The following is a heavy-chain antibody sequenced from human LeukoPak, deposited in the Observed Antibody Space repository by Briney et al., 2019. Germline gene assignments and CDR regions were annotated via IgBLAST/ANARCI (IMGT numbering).Heavy chain of an antibody. CDR1: GGTFSSYA. V-gene: IGHV1-69*05. Sequence: SVKVSCKASGGTFSSYAISWVRQAPGQGLEWMGGIIPIFGTANYAQKFQGRVTITTDESTSTAYMELSSLRSEDTAVYYCARYQGPTWHYDFWSGYYGWFDPWGQGTLVTVSS. J-gene: IGHJ5*02. D-gene: IGHD3-3*01. CDR3: ARYQGPTWHYDFWSGYYGWFDP. CDR2: IIPIFGTA.